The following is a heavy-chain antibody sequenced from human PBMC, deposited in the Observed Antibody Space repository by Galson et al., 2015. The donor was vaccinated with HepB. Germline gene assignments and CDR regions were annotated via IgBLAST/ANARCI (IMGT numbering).Heavy chain of an antibody. D-gene: IGHD2-15*01. CDR3: ATSQGGRFDY. V-gene: IGHV1-69*04. CDR2: IIPIFEIA. CDR1: GDTFSSYG. Sequence: SVKVSCKGSGDTFSSYGINWVRQAPGQGLEWMGRIIPIFEIASYAPNFQGRVTITVDKSTSTAYMELSTLTYADTAVYFCATSQGGRFDYWGQGTLVTVSS. J-gene: IGHJ4*02.